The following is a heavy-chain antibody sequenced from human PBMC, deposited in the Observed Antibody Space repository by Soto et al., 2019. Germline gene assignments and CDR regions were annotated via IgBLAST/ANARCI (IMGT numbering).Heavy chain of an antibody. Sequence: ASVKVSRKASGYSFTDYHIHWVRQAPGQGLEWLGRINPKSGGTSTAQKFQGWVTKTTDTSISTASMELTRLTTDDTAIYYCARGDSTDCSNGVCSFFYNHDMDVWGQGTTVTVSS. CDR3: ARGDSTDCSNGVCSFFYNHDMDV. CDR1: GYSFTDYH. CDR2: INPKSGGT. V-gene: IGHV1-2*04. J-gene: IGHJ6*02. D-gene: IGHD2-8*01.